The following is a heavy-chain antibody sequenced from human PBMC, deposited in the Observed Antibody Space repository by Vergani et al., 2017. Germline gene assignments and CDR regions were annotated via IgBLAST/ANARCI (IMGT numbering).Heavy chain of an antibody. CDR3: ARSPIYYDFWSGYSPYYFDY. CDR2: IYYSGST. V-gene: IGHV4-31*03. D-gene: IGHD3-3*01. CDR1: GGSISSGGYY. Sequence: QVQLQESGPGLVKPSQTLSLTCTVPGGSISSGGYYWSWIRQHPGKGLEWIGCIYYSGSTYYNPSLKSRVTISVDTSKNQFSLKLSSVTAADPAVYYCARSPIYYDFWSGYSPYYFDYWGQGTLVTVSS. J-gene: IGHJ4*02.